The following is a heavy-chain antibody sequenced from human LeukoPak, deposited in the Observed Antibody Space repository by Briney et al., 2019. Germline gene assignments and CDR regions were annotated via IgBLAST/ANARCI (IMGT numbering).Heavy chain of an antibody. J-gene: IGHJ4*02. D-gene: IGHD5-18*01. CDR2: IRYDGSYK. CDR1: GFTFNTYG. V-gene: IGHV3-30*02. Sequence: GGSLRLSCAASGFTFNTYGMHWVRQAPGKGLEWVAFIRYDGSYKYYADSVKGRFTISRDNFKNTLYLQMNSLRADDTAVYYCARRPRRYSYGYWDFWGQGTLVTVSS. CDR3: ARRPRRYSYGYWDF.